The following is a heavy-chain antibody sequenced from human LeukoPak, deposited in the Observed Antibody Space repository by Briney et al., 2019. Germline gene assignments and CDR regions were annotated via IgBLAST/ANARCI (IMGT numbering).Heavy chain of an antibody. J-gene: IGHJ4*02. V-gene: IGHV3-23*01. Sequence: PGGSLRLSCAASGFTFSNYAMSWVRQAPGKGLEWVSAISTGGDSTYYADSVKGRITISRDNSKNTLYLQMSSLKVEDTAVYYCAKQLGTSWSYVDCWGQGTLVTVSS. D-gene: IGHD6-13*01. CDR3: AKQLGTSWSYVDC. CDR2: ISTGGDST. CDR1: GFTFSNYA.